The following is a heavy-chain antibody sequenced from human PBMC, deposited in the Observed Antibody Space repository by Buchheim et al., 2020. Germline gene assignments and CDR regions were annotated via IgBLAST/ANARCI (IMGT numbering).Heavy chain of an antibody. J-gene: IGHJ6*02. CDR3: AKDPSYCSGGSCYYYGMDV. Sequence: EVQLVESGGGLVQPGGSLRLSCAASGFMFSSYEMNWVRQAPGKGLEWVSYISSSGDTIHYADSVKGRFTISRDNAKNSLDLQMNSLRVDDTAVYYCAKDPSYCSGGSCYYYGMDVWGQGTT. V-gene: IGHV3-48*03. CDR1: GFMFSSYE. CDR2: ISSSGDTI. D-gene: IGHD2-15*01.